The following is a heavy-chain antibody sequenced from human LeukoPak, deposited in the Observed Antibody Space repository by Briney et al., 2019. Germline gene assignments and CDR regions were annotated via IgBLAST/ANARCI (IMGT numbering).Heavy chain of an antibody. Sequence: ASVKVSCKASGYSFPSYGISWVGRAPGQGLEWMGWVSAYNGNTKYAQKPQGRVTMTTDTSTRTVYMEVGSLRSDATAVYSCARDAPLEWPVRAFDYWGQGTLVTVSS. D-gene: IGHD3-3*01. CDR2: VSAYNGNT. V-gene: IGHV1-18*01. CDR3: ARDAPLEWPVRAFDY. CDR1: GYSFPSYG. J-gene: IGHJ4*02.